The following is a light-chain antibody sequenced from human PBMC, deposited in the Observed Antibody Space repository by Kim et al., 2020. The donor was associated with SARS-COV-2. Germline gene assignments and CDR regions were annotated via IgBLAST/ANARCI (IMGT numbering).Light chain of an antibody. CDR1: SGHSRNA. V-gene: IGLV4-69*01. CDR3: QTWDTGIHV. Sequence: QPVLTQSPSASASLGASVQLTCTLSSGHSRNAIAWHQQQPERGPRYLMKLNSDGSHTKGDGIPDRFSGSSSGAARYLTISSLQSVDEADYYCQTWDTGIHVFGGGTQLTVL. J-gene: IGLJ3*02. CDR2: LNSDGSH.